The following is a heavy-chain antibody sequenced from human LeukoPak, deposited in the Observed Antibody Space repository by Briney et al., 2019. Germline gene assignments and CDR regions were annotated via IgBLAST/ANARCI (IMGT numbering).Heavy chain of an antibody. Sequence: SETLSFTCAVYGGSFSGYYWSWIRQPPGKGLEWIGEINHSGSTNYNPSLKGRVTISVDTSKNQFSLKLSSVTAADTAVYYCARTGNGYYDYVWGSYRPPYYFDYWGQGTLVTVSS. V-gene: IGHV4-34*01. D-gene: IGHD3-16*02. CDR3: ARTGNGYYDYVWGSYRPPYYFDY. CDR2: INHSGST. CDR1: GGSFSGYY. J-gene: IGHJ4*02.